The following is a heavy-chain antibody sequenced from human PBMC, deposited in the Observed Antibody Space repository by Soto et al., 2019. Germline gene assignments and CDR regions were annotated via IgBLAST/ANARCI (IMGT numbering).Heavy chain of an antibody. V-gene: IGHV1-18*01. CDR2: ISTNSGNT. J-gene: IGHJ4*02. D-gene: IGHD3-9*01. CDR3: ARDKDWDLYN. CDR1: GYMFTING. Sequence: QVQVVQSGSEVKKPGASVKVSCKTSGYMFTINGISWVRQVPGQGLEWMGWISTNSGNTKFAQNFQDRVTLTTDTSTSTAYMELRSLRSDDTAIYYCARDKDWDLYNWGQGTLVTVSS.